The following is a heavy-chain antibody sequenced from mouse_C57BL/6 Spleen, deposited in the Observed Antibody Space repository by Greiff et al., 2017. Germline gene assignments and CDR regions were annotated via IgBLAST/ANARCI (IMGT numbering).Heavy chain of an antibody. D-gene: IGHD1-1*01. CDR3: ARHPITTVVATDWFAY. CDR2: ISSGGSYT. Sequence: EVKLMESGGDLVKPGGSLKLSCAASGFTFSSYGMSWVRQTPDKRLEWVATISSGGSYTYYPDSVKGRFTISRDNAKNTLYLQMSSLKSEDTAMYYCARHPITTVVATDWFAYWGQGTLVTVSA. J-gene: IGHJ3*01. V-gene: IGHV5-6*01. CDR1: GFTFSSYG.